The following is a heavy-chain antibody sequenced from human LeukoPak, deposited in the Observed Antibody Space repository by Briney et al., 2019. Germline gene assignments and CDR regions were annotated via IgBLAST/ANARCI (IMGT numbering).Heavy chain of an antibody. CDR1: GGSFSGYY. CDR2: INHSGST. J-gene: IGHJ6*03. V-gene: IGHV4-34*01. D-gene: IGHD5-18*01. CDR3: ARDTWIQPFYYYYYMDV. Sequence: TSETLSLTCAVYGGSFSGYYWSWIRQPPGKGLEWIGEINHSGSTNYNPSLKSRVTISVDTSKNQFSLKLSSVTAADTAVYYCARDTWIQPFYYYYYMDVWGKGTTVTVPS.